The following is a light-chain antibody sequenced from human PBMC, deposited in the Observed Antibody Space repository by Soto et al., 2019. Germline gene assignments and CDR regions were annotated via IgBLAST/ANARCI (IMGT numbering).Light chain of an antibody. Sequence: QSVLTQPASVSGSPGQSITISCTGTSSDVGGYNYVSWYQQHPGKAPKLMIYEVSNRPSGVSNRFSGSKSGNTASLTISGLQAEEEADYYCCSYDGSSFYVFGTGTKVTV. J-gene: IGLJ1*01. CDR1: SSDVGGYNY. V-gene: IGLV2-23*02. CDR3: CSYDGSSFYV. CDR2: EVS.